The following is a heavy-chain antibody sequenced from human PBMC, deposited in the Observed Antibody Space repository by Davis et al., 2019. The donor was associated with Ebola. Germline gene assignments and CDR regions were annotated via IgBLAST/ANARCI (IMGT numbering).Heavy chain of an antibody. Sequence: SVKVSCKASGGTFSSYAISWVRQAPGQGLEWMGGIIPIFGTANYAQKFQGRVTITADKSTSTAYMELSSLRSEDTAVYYCARDGGYCTGGVCPFDYWGQGTLVTVSS. V-gene: IGHV1-69*06. CDR2: IIPIFGTA. J-gene: IGHJ4*02. CDR3: ARDGGYCTGGVCPFDY. CDR1: GGTFSSYA. D-gene: IGHD2-8*02.